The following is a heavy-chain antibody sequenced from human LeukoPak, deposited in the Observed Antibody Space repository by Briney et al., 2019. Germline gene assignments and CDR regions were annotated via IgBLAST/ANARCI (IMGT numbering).Heavy chain of an antibody. CDR2: ISSIGTST. V-gene: IGHV3-23*01. CDR1: GFTFSNYA. Sequence: HTGGSLRLSCAASGFTFSNYAMSWVRQAPGKGLAWVSSISSIGTSTYYADSVKGRFTISRDNSKNTLYLQMNSLRAEDTAVYYCAKDSDGSGSYSFYYWGQGTLVTVSS. J-gene: IGHJ4*02. CDR3: AKDSDGSGSYSFYY. D-gene: IGHD3-10*01.